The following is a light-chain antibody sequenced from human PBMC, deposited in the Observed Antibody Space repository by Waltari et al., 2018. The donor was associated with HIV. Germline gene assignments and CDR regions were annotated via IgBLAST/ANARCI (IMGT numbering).Light chain of an antibody. J-gene: IGLJ3*02. V-gene: IGLV2-8*01. Sequence: QSALTQPPSASGSPGQSVSISCTGTSSDVGCYNFVSWYQQHPGKAPKLMIYEVSKRPSGVPDRFSGSKSGNTASLTVSGLQAEDEADYYCSSYAGSNNLWVFGGGTKLTVL. CDR3: SSYAGSNNLWV. CDR1: SSDVGCYNF. CDR2: EVS.